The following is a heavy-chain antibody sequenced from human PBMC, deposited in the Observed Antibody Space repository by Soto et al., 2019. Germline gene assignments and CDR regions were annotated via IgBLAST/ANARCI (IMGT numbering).Heavy chain of an antibody. D-gene: IGHD3-22*01. CDR2: IYYSGST. CDR1: GGSISSSSYY. CDR3: ASHRNYYDSSGYRAYWFDP. J-gene: IGHJ5*02. V-gene: IGHV4-39*01. Sequence: SETLSLTCTVSGGSISSSSYYWGWIRQPPGRVLEWIGSIYYSGSTYYNPSLKSRVTISVDTSKNQFSLKLSSVTAADTAVYYCASHRNYYDSSGYRAYWFDPWGQWTLVTVST.